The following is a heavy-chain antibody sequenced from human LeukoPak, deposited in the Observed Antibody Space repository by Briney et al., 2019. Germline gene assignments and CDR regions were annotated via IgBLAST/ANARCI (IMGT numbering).Heavy chain of an antibody. CDR1: GYTFTGYY. V-gene: IGHV1-2*02. J-gene: IGHJ6*03. D-gene: IGHD3-10*01. Sequence: ASVKVSCKASGYTFTGYYMHWVRQAPGQRLEWMGWINPNSGGTNYAQKFQGRVTMTRDTSISTAYMELSRLRSDDTAVYYCARTLGLLWFGECYMDVWGKGTTVTVSS. CDR2: INPNSGGT. CDR3: ARTLGLLWFGECYMDV.